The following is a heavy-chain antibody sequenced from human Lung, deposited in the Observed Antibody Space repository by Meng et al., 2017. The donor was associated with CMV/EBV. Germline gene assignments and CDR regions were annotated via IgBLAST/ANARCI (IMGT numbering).Heavy chain of an antibody. D-gene: IGHD3-10*01. CDR3: ARLYYYGSGSDDY. Sequence: QLQLQESGPGLVRPSETLSTTCTFSTGSISNSNHYRVWIRQPPGKGLEWIGSIYYSGNTYYNPSLRSRVTISVDTSKNQFSLNLSSVTAADTAVYYCARLYYYGSGSDDYWGQGTLVTVSS. CDR1: TGSISNSNHY. V-gene: IGHV4-39*01. J-gene: IGHJ4*02. CDR2: IYYSGNT.